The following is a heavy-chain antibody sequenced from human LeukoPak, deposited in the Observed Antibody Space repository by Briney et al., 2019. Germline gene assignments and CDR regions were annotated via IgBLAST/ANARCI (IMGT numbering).Heavy chain of an antibody. CDR2: IKQDGSEK. CDR3: ARDYSGYDWSWFDP. V-gene: IGHV3-7*01. J-gene: IGHJ5*02. D-gene: IGHD5-12*01. CDR1: GFTFSSYW. Sequence: GGSLRLSCAASGFTFSSYWMSWVRQAPGKGLEWVANIKQDGSEKYYVDSVKGRFTISRDKAKNSLYLQMNSLRAEDTAVYYCARDYSGYDWSWFDPWGQGTLVTVSS.